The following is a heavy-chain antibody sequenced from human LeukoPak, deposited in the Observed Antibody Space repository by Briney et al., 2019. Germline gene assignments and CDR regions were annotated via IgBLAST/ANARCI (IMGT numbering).Heavy chain of an antibody. J-gene: IGHJ2*01. CDR1: SGSLSGYY. Sequence: SETLSLTCGVSSGSLSGYYWRWIRQPPGGGLEWLGEITHSGSPNYNPSLESRVTISGDTSKKQFSLNLKSVTAADTGVYYCARGVDLWGRGTPVTVSS. CDR2: ITHSGSP. V-gene: IGHV4-34*01. CDR3: ARGVDL.